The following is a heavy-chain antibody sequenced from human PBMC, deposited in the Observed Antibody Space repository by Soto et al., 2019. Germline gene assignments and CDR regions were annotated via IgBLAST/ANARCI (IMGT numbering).Heavy chain of an antibody. J-gene: IGHJ4*02. Sequence: PSETLSLTCAVYGGSFSGYYWSWIRQPPGKGLEWIGGINHSGGTNYNPSLKSRVTISVDTSKNQFSLKLSSVTAADTAVYYCARLRLSGWFDYWGQGTLVTVSS. D-gene: IGHD6-19*01. V-gene: IGHV4-34*01. CDR1: GGSFSGYY. CDR3: ARLRLSGWFDY. CDR2: INHSGGT.